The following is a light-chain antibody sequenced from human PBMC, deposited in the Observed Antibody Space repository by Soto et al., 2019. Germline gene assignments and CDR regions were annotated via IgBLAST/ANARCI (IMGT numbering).Light chain of an antibody. J-gene: IGKJ2*01. CDR3: QKYNSYSRT. CDR1: QSISSW. Sequence: DIPMTQSPSTLSASVGDRVTITCRASQSISSWLAWYQQKPGKAPKLLIYDASSLESGVPSRFSGSGSGTEFTLTISSLQPDDFATYYCQKYNSYSRTFGQGTKLEIK. CDR2: DAS. V-gene: IGKV1-5*01.